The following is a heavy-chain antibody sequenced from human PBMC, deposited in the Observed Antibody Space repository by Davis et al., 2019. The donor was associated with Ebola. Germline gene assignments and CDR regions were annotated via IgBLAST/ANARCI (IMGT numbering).Heavy chain of an antibody. J-gene: IGHJ5*02. CDR1: GYTFTSYA. Sequence: SVKVSCKASGYTFTSYAISWVRQAPGQGLEWMGGIIPIFGTANYAQKFQGRVTITADKSTSTAYMELSSLRSEDTAVYYCARDDCSGGSCYSGGFDPWGQGTLVTVSS. CDR2: IIPIFGTA. CDR3: ARDDCSGGSCYSGGFDP. D-gene: IGHD2-15*01. V-gene: IGHV1-69*06.